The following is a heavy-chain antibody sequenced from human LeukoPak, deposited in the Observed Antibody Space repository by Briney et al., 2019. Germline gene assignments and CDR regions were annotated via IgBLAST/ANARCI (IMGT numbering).Heavy chain of an antibody. CDR2: INPNSGGT. V-gene: IGHV1-2*02. CDR1: GYTFTGYY. CDR3: ARGGDGDYISWFDP. D-gene: IGHD4-17*01. J-gene: IGHJ5*02. Sequence: ASVKVSCKASGYTFTGYYMHWVRHAPGQGLEWMGWINPNSGGTNYAQKFQGRVTMTRDTSISTAYMELSRLRSDDTAVYYCARGGDGDYISWFDPWGQGTLVTVSS.